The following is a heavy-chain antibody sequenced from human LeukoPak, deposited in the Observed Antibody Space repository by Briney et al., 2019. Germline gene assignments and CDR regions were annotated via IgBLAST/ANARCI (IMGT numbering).Heavy chain of an antibody. CDR1: GFTFSSYW. V-gene: IGHV3-30-3*01. Sequence: PGGSLRLSCAASGFTFSSYWMSWVRQAPGKGLEWVAVISYDGSNKYYADSVKGRFTISRDNSKNTLYLQMNSLRAEDTAVYYCARDGVAGTFDYWGQGTLVTVSS. D-gene: IGHD6-19*01. J-gene: IGHJ4*02. CDR2: ISYDGSNK. CDR3: ARDGVAGTFDY.